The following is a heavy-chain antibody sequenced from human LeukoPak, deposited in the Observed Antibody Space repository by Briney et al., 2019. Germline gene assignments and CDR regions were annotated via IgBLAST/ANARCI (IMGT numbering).Heavy chain of an antibody. CDR3: ATVGLLVGATYFDY. J-gene: IGHJ4*02. Sequence: ASVKVSCKVSGYTLTELSMHWVRQAPGKGLEWMGGFDPEDGETIYAQKFQGRVTMTEDTSTDTAYVELSSLRSEDTAVYYCATVGLLVGATYFDYWGQGTLVTVSS. CDR1: GYTLTELS. V-gene: IGHV1-24*01. CDR2: FDPEDGET. D-gene: IGHD1-26*01.